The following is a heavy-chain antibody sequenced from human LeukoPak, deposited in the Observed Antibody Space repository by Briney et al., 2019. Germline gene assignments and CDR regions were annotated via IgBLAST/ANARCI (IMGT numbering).Heavy chain of an antibody. V-gene: IGHV3-23*01. CDR1: GFTFSSYA. D-gene: IGHD3-10*01. CDR2: ISGSGGST. CDR3: AKDLGTMVRGVITKFFDY. Sequence: GGSLRLSCAASGFTFSSYAMSWVRQAPGKGLEWVSAISGSGGSTYYADSVKGRFTISRDNSKNTLYLQMNSLRAEDTAVYYCAKDLGTMVRGVITKFFDYWGQGTLVTVSS. J-gene: IGHJ4*02.